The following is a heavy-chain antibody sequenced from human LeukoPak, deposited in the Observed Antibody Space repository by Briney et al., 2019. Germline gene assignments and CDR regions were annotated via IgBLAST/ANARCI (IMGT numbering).Heavy chain of an antibody. CDR3: ARDDGFASFTY. CDR1: GFTFSDYW. Sequence: PGGSLRLSCAASGFTFSDYWMDWLRQAPGKGLEWVASINPDGSQKHCVDSVKGRFTISRDNAKNSLYLQINSLRAEDTAVYYCARDDGFASFTYWGQGALVTVSS. V-gene: IGHV3-7*01. D-gene: IGHD3-10*01. CDR2: INPDGSQK. J-gene: IGHJ4*02.